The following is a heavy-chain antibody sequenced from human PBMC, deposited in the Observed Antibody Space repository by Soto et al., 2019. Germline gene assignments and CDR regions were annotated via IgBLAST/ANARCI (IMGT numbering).Heavy chain of an antibody. J-gene: IGHJ4*02. Sequence: QVQLVESGGGVVQPGRSLRLSCAASGFTFSSYAMHWVRQAPGKGLEWVAVISYDGSNKYYADSVKGRFTISRDNSKNTLYLQMNSLRAEDTAVYYCARDFRGGVDYWGQGTLVTVSS. V-gene: IGHV3-30-3*01. CDR1: GFTFSSYA. CDR2: ISYDGSNK. D-gene: IGHD3-16*01. CDR3: ARDFRGGVDY.